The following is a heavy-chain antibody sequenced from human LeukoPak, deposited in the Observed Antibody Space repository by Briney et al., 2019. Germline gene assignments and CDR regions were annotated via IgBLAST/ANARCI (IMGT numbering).Heavy chain of an antibody. CDR2: MNQDESQK. CDR1: GVTFSDFW. V-gene: IGHV3-7*01. D-gene: IGHD2/OR15-2a*01. J-gene: IGHJ4*02. CDR3: ASFEYKYSF. Sequence: GGSLRLSCEASGVTFSDFWMTWVRQAPGKGLEWVATMNQDESQKYYVDSVKGRFTISRDNAKNALFLQMNSLRGEDTAIYYCASFEYKYSFGGQGTLVTVSS.